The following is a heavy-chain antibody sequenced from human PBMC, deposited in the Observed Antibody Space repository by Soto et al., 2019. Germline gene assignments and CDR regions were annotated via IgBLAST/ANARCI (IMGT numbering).Heavy chain of an antibody. CDR3: AKGSAGRELPRDYFDY. Sequence: QPGGSLRLSCAASGFTFSSYGMHWVRQAPGKGLEWVAVISYDGSNKYYADSVKGRFTISRDNSKNTLYLQMNSLRAEDTAVYYCAKGSAGRELPRDYFDYWGQGTLVTVSS. J-gene: IGHJ4*02. D-gene: IGHD1-26*01. CDR1: GFTFSSYG. CDR2: ISYDGSNK. V-gene: IGHV3-30*18.